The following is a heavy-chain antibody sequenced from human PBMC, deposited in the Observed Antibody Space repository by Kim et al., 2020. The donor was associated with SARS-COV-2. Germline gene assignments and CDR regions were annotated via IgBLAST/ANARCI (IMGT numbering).Heavy chain of an antibody. Sequence: GESLKISCKGSGYSFTSYWIGWVRQMPGKGLEWMGIIYPGDSDTRYSPSFQGQVTISADKSISTAYLQWSSLKASDTAMYYCARLIGSPFRHYYYGMDVWGQGTTVTVSS. CDR1: GYSFTSYW. CDR2: IYPGDSDT. J-gene: IGHJ6*02. V-gene: IGHV5-51*01. CDR3: ARLIGSPFRHYYYGMDV.